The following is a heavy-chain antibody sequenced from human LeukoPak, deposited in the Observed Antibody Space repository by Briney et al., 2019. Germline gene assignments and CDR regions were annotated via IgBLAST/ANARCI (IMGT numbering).Heavy chain of an antibody. D-gene: IGHD4-17*01. CDR1: GYTFTSYG. CDR3: ARGDYAVGGFDY. CDR2: INPSGGST. Sequence: ASVKVSCKASGYTFTSYGISWVRQAPGQGLEWMGIINPSGGSTSYAQKFQGRVTMTRDMSTSTVYMELSSLRSEDTAVYYCARGDYAVGGFDYWGQGTLVTVSS. V-gene: IGHV1-46*01. J-gene: IGHJ4*02.